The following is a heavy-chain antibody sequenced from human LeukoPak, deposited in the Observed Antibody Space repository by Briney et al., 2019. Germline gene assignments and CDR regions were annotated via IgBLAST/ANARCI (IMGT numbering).Heavy chain of an antibody. Sequence: ASMKVSCKASGYSFISYGIAWVRQAPGQGLEWMGWIRTDSGNTNYARRFQDRVSMTTDTSTSTAYMELRSLRSGDTAVYYCARVSGLPVGIYFFDHWGQGTLATVSS. V-gene: IGHV1-18*01. CDR3: ARVSGLPVGIYFFDH. D-gene: IGHD3-22*01. CDR2: IRTDSGNT. CDR1: GYSFISYG. J-gene: IGHJ4*02.